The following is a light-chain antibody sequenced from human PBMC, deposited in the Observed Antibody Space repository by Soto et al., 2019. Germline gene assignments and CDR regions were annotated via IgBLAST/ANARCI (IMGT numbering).Light chain of an antibody. CDR3: QQYGSSPWT. J-gene: IGKJ1*01. Sequence: EIVLTQSPGTLSLSPGERATLSCRASQSVSSSYLAWYQQKPGQAPRLLIYGASSRATGIPDRFSGSGSGKDFTLTISGLEREDFAVYYCQQYGSSPWTFGQGTKVEIK. V-gene: IGKV3-20*01. CDR2: GAS. CDR1: QSVSSSY.